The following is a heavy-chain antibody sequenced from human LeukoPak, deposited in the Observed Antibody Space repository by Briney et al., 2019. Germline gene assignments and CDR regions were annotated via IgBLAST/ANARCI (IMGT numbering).Heavy chain of an antibody. CDR1: GFTFSSYW. V-gene: IGHV3-74*01. D-gene: IGHD4-23*01. CDR2: IVSDGSNT. J-gene: IGHJ4*02. Sequence: GGSLRLSCAASGFTFSSYWMNWVRQVPGKGLVWVSRIVSDGSNTNYADSVKGRFTISRDNAKNTLYLQMNSLRVEDTAVYYCARGRPHGNDYWGQGTLVTVSS. CDR3: ARGRPHGNDY.